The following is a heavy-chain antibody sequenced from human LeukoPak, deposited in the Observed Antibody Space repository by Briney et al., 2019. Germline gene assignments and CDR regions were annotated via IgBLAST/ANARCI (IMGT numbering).Heavy chain of an antibody. CDR2: ISGSGGST. CDR1: GFTFSSYA. Sequence: PGGSLRLSCAASGFTFSSYAMSWVRQAPGKGLEWVSAISGSGGSTYYADSVKGRFTISRDNSKNTLYLQMNSLRAEDTAVYYCATPTGYSSSWFYDHWGQGTLVTVSS. J-gene: IGHJ4*02. V-gene: IGHV3-23*01. D-gene: IGHD6-13*01. CDR3: ATPTGYSSSWFYDH.